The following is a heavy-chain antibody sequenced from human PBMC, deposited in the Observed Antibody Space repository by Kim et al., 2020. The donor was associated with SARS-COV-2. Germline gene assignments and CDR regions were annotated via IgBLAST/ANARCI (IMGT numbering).Heavy chain of an antibody. CDR3: TRELDPTGFYFDY. Sequence: ASVKVSCKASGYTFTTYAIQWVRQAPGQRLEWMGLINAGNGNTKYSQKFQGRVTISRDTSATTAYLELSSLTSEDTAIYYCTRELDPTGFYFDYWGQGTLVTVSS. CDR1: GYTFTTYA. V-gene: IGHV1-3*01. D-gene: IGHD4-17*01. J-gene: IGHJ4*02. CDR2: INAGNGNT.